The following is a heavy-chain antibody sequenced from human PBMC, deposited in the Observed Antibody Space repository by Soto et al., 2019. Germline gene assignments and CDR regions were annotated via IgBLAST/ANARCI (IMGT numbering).Heavy chain of an antibody. J-gene: IGHJ4*02. CDR3: AHKGAEDGPLDY. Sequence: QITLKESGTTLVRPTQTLTLTCAFSGFSLSTSGVGVGWIRQPPGKALEWLAVIYWNDSKHYSASLSSRLTNTKDTSKNQLVLTITNMNPLVTGTYYCAHKGAEDGPLDYCGQGTLVTVSS. V-gene: IGHV2-5*01. D-gene: IGHD1-26*01. CDR2: IYWNDSK. CDR1: GFSLSTSGVG.